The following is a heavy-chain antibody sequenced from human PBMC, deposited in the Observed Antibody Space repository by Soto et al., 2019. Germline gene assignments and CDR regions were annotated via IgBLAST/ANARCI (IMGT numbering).Heavy chain of an antibody. CDR3: ARLRSNPGYYFDY. J-gene: IGHJ4*02. V-gene: IGHV5-10-1*01. CDR2: IDPSDSQT. Sequence: GESLKISCKGSGYSFAGYWITWVRQKPGKGLEWMGRIDPSDSQTYYNPSLKSRVTISVDTSKNQFSLKLSSVTAADTAVYYCARLRSNPGYYFDYWGQGTLVTVSS. CDR1: GYSFAGYW.